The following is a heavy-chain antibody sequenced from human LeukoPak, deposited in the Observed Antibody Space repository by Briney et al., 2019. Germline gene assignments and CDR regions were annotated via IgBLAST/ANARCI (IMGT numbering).Heavy chain of an antibody. CDR1: GYTFTSYA. CDR3: ASGSYYTGKNWFDP. J-gene: IGHJ5*02. V-gene: IGHV1-69*13. D-gene: IGHD1-26*01. Sequence: GASVKVSCKASGYTFTSYATNWARQAPGQGLEWMGGIIPIFGTANYAQKFQGRVTITADESTSTAYMELSSLRSEDTAVYYCASGSYYTGKNWFDPWGQGTLVTVSS. CDR2: IIPIFGTA.